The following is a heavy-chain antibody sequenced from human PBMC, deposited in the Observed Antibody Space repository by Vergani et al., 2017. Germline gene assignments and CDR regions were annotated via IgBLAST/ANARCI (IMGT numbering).Heavy chain of an antibody. Sequence: EVQLVESGGGVVRPGGSLRLSCAASGFTFDDYGMSWVRQAPGKGLEWVSGINWNGGSTGYADSVKGRVTISRDNAKNSLYLQMNRLRAEHTALYYCARGMVRGVIITSFPHWGQGTLVTVSS. CDR1: GFTFDDYG. CDR2: INWNGGST. J-gene: IGHJ4*02. D-gene: IGHD3-10*01. CDR3: ARGMVRGVIITSFPH. V-gene: IGHV3-20*04.